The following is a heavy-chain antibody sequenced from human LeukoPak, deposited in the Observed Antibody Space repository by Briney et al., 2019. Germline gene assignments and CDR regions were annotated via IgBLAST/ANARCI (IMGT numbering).Heavy chain of an antibody. J-gene: IGHJ4*02. CDR1: GFNFFNFG. CDR2: IWYDGSYI. Sequence: PGGSLRLSCAASGFNFFNFGMHWVRQAPGKGLDWAAVIWYDGSYIYYADSVRGRFIISRDNSKSTLYLQMNSLRAEDTAIYYCAKVIQYTASTGTGLASWGQGTLVTVSS. CDR3: AKVIQYTASTGTGLAS. D-gene: IGHD6-13*01. V-gene: IGHV3-33*06.